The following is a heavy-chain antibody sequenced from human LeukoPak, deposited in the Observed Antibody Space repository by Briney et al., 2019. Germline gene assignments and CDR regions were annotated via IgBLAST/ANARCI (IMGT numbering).Heavy chain of an antibody. CDR1: GFTFDDYA. CDR3: AKGPYSSTLYYFDY. D-gene: IGHD6-13*01. Sequence: SLRLSCAASGFTFDDYAMHWVRQAPGKGLEWVSGISWNSGSIGYADSVKGRFTISRDNAKNSLYLQMNSLRAEDTALYYCAKGPYSSTLYYFDYWGQGTLVTVSS. V-gene: IGHV3-9*01. J-gene: IGHJ4*02. CDR2: ISWNSGSI.